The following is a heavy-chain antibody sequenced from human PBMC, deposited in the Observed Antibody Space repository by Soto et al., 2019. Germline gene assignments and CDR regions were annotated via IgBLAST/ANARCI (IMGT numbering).Heavy chain of an antibody. CDR3: ARLGCSGNFCYDGLDV. J-gene: IGHJ6*02. Sequence: QVQLVESGGGLVKPGGSLRLSCAASGFTFSDYYMTWIRQAPGKGLECISYISKSASTIKYAESVKGRFTISRDNAKNSLSLQMNSLRAEDTAVYYCARLGCSGNFCYDGLDVWGQGTAVTVSS. D-gene: IGHD3-22*01. V-gene: IGHV3-11*01. CDR2: ISKSASTI. CDR1: GFTFSDYY.